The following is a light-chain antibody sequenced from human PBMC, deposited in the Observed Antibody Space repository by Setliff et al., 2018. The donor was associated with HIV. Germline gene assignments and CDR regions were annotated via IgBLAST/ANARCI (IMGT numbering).Light chain of an antibody. J-gene: IGLJ1*01. CDR3: SSYASRTPLYV. Sequence: QSVLTQPPSVSGSPGQSITISCTATSSDVGGYNYVSWYQQHPGKAPKLMISAVSNRPSGVSNRFSGSKSGNTASLTISGLQAEDEADYYCSSYASRTPLYVFGTGTKVTVL. CDR2: AVS. V-gene: IGLV2-14*03. CDR1: SSDVGGYNY.